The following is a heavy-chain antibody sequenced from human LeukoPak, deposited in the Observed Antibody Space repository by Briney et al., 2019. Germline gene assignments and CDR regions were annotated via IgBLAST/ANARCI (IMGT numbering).Heavy chain of an antibody. Sequence: GGSLRLSCAASGFTFSSYGMHWVRQAPGKGLEWVAVISYDGSNKYYADSVKGRFTISRDNSKNTLYLQMNSLRAEDTAVYYCAKDQGGTWTYDAFDIWGQGTMVTVSS. J-gene: IGHJ3*02. CDR3: AKDQGGTWTYDAFDI. CDR1: GFTFSSYG. CDR2: ISYDGSNK. V-gene: IGHV3-30*18. D-gene: IGHD1-7*01.